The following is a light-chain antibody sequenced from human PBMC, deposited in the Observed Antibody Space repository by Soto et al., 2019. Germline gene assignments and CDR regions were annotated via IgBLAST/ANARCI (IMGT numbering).Light chain of an antibody. CDR1: QSVGSF. V-gene: IGKV3-11*01. J-gene: IGKJ1*01. CDR3: QQRNYWPT. Sequence: EIVLTQSPGTLSLSPGERATLSCRASQSVGSFLAWYQQKPGQAPRLLIYDASNRAPGIPPRFSGSGSGTDFTLTISSLEPEDFAVYYCQQRNYWPTFGQGNKVDIK. CDR2: DAS.